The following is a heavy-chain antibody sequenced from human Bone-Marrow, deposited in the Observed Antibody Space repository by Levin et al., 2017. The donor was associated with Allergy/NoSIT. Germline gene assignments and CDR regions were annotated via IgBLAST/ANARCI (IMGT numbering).Heavy chain of an antibody. CDR1: GYTFTRYY. V-gene: IGHV1-46*01. Sequence: GESLKISCKASGYTFTRYYMHWVRQAPGQGLEWLGVINLSSGSATYAQKFRGRVTMTRDTSTSTVYMEVSSLTSEDTAVYYCASDCTSNSCARYYGADVWGPGTTVTVSS. CDR3: ASDCTSNSCARYYGADV. D-gene: IGHD2-2*01. CDR2: INLSSGSA. J-gene: IGHJ6*02.